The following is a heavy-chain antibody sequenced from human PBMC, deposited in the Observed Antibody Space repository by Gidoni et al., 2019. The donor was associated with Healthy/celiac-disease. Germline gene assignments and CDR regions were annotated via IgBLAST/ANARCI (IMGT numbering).Heavy chain of an antibody. CDR3: ARDRAAGYSSSRYYMDV. CDR1: GGSIRSGRYY. CDR2: ICTSGST. V-gene: IGHV4-61*02. J-gene: IGHJ6*03. D-gene: IGHD6-13*01. Sequence: QVQLQESGPGLVKPSQTLSLTCTVPGGSIRSGRYYWSWIRQPAGKGLEWIGRICTSGSTTYNPSLKSRVTISVDTSKNQFSLKLSSVTAADTAVYYCARDRAAGYSSSRYYMDVWGKGTTVTVSS.